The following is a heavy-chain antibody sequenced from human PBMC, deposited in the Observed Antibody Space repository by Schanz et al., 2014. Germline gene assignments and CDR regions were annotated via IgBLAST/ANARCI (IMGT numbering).Heavy chain of an antibody. D-gene: IGHD1-1*01. Sequence: QVQLVESGGGVVQPGRSLRLSCAASGFTFSSYALHWVRQAPGKGLEWVAFVPFDGSQKFYADSVKGRFTISRDNAKNSLYLLMNSLRAEDTALYYCARDRRNADLDYWGQGTLVTVSS. CDR2: VPFDGSQK. CDR1: GFTFSSYA. J-gene: IGHJ4*02. CDR3: ARDRRNADLDY. V-gene: IGHV3-30*04.